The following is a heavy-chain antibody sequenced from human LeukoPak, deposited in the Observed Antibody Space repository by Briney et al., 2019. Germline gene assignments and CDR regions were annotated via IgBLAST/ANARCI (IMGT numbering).Heavy chain of an antibody. D-gene: IGHD1-26*01. CDR2: IYTSGST. J-gene: IGHJ3*02. V-gene: IGHV4-4*07. CDR3: ARDIFVGSGDAFDI. Sequence: SETLSLTCTVSGGSISSYYWSWIRQPAGKGLEWIGRIYTSGSTNYNPSLKSRVTMSVDTSKNQFSLKLSSVTAADTAVYYCARDIFVGSGDAFDIWGQGTMVTVSS. CDR1: GGSISSYY.